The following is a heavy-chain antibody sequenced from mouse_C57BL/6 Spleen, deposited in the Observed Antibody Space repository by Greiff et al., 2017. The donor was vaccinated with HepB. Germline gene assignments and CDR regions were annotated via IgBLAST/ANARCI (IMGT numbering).Heavy chain of an antibody. D-gene: IGHD2-5*01. CDR2: INPSNGGT. J-gene: IGHJ4*01. V-gene: IGHV1-53*01. CDR1: GYTFTSYW. Sequence: VQLVESGTELVKPGASVKLSCKASGYTFTSYWMHWVKQRPGQGLEWIGYINPSNGGTNYNEKFKSRATLTVDKSSSTAYMQLSRLTSEDSAVYYCARWASNYGVPYAMDYWGQGTSVTVSS. CDR3: ARWASNYGVPYAMDY.